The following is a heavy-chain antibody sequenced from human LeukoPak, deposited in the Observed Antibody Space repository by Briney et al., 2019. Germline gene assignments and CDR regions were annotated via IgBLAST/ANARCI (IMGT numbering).Heavy chain of an antibody. V-gene: IGHV3-49*04. J-gene: IGHJ3*02. CDR2: IRSKAYGGTT. CDR1: GFTFGDYA. D-gene: IGHD6-19*01. CDR3: TREGVADNAFDI. Sequence: GGSLRLSCTASGFTFGDYAMSWVRQAPGKELEWVGFIRSKAYGGTTEYAASVKGRFTISRDDSKSIAYLQMNSLKTEDTAVYYCTREGVADNAFDIWGQGTMVTVSS.